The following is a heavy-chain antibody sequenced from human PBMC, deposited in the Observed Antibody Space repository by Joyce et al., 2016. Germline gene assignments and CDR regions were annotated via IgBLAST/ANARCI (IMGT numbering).Heavy chain of an antibody. CDR1: GFTFSGYS. CDR3: ARRGLSGYTIDY. CDR2: ISYHGNNK. J-gene: IGHJ4*02. Sequence: QLQLVESGGGVVQPGRSLRLSCAASGFTFSGYSIHWVRQAPGKVLEWVAVISYHGNNKYYADSGKGRFTISRDNSKNTLYLQMNSLRAEDTAVYYCARRGLSGYTIDYWGQGTLVTVSS. V-gene: IGHV3-30-3*01. D-gene: IGHD5-12*01.